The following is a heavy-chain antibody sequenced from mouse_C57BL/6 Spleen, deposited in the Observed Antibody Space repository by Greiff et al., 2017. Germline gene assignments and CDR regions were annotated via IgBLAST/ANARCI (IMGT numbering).Heavy chain of an antibody. V-gene: IGHV5-17*01. CDR2: ISSGSSTI. J-gene: IGHJ1*03. D-gene: IGHD1-1*01. CDR3: ARPGFITTVVDWYFDV. Sequence: EVKLQESGGGLVKPGGSLKLSCAASGFTFSDYGMHWVRQAPEKGLEWVAYISSGSSTIYYADTVKGRFTISRDNAKNTLFLQMTSLRSEDTAMYYCARPGFITTVVDWYFDVWGTGTTVTVSS. CDR1: GFTFSDYG.